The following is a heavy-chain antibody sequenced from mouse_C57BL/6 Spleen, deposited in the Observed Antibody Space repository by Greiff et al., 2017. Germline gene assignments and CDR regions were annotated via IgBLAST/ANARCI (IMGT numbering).Heavy chain of an antibody. J-gene: IGHJ2*01. CDR3: ARRTGTDFDY. CDR2: IYPGGGYT. CDR1: GYTFTNYW. V-gene: IGHV1-63*01. Sequence: VQLQESGAELVRPGTSVKMSCKASGYTFTNYWIGWAKQRPGHGLEWIGDIYPGGGYTNYNEKFKGKATLTADKSSSTAYMQFSSLTSEDSAIYYCARRTGTDFDYWGQGTTLTVSS. D-gene: IGHD4-1*01.